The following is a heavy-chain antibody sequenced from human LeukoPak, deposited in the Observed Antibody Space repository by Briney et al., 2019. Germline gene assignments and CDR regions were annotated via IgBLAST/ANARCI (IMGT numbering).Heavy chain of an antibody. CDR1: GYSISSGYY. V-gene: IGHV4-38-2*02. CDR3: ARVIAAVGTEGDPGY. Sequence: SETLSLTCTVSGYSISSGYYWGWIRQPPGKGLEWIGSIYHSGSTYYNPSLKSRVTISVDTSKNQFSLKLSSVTAADTAVYYCARVIAAVGTEGDPGYWGQGTLVTVSS. D-gene: IGHD1-14*01. CDR2: IYHSGST. J-gene: IGHJ4*02.